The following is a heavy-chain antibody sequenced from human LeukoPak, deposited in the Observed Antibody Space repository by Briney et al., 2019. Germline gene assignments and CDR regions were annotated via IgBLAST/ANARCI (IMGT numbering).Heavy chain of an antibody. CDR1: GGSISSSSYY. J-gene: IGHJ3*02. CDR3: ARPSNYDFWSGYYRTDAFDI. CDR2: SYYSGST. Sequence: PSETLSLTCTVSGGSISSSSYYWGWIRQPPGKGMEWIGSSYYSGSTYYNPSLKSRVTISVDTSKNQFSLKLGSVTAADTAVYYCARPSNYDFWSGYYRTDAFDIWGQGTMVTVSS. V-gene: IGHV4-39*01. D-gene: IGHD3-3*01.